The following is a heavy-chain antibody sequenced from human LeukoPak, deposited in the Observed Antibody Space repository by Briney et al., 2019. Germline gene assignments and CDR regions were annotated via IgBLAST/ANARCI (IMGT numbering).Heavy chain of an antibody. D-gene: IGHD3-22*01. CDR2: ISYDGSNK. Sequence: GGSLRLSCAASGFTFSSYAMHWVRQAPGKGLEWVAVISYDGSNKYYADSVKGRFTISRDNSKNTLYLQMNSLRAEDTAVYYCARGPRIVVVIPPFDIWGQGTMVTASS. CDR1: GFTFSSYA. J-gene: IGHJ3*02. V-gene: IGHV3-30*04. CDR3: ARGPRIVVVIPPFDI.